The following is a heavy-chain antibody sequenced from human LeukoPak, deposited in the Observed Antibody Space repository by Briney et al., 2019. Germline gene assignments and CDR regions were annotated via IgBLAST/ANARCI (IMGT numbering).Heavy chain of an antibody. Sequence: PGGSLRLSCAASGFTFSSYSMNWVRQAPGKGLEWVSSISSSSSYIYYADSVKGRFTISRDNAKNSLYLQMNSLRAEDTAVYYCARKYGGGSSGLDYWGQGTLVTVSS. J-gene: IGHJ4*02. D-gene: IGHD2-15*01. CDR2: ISSSSSYI. CDR3: ARKYGGGSSGLDY. CDR1: GFTFSSYS. V-gene: IGHV3-21*01.